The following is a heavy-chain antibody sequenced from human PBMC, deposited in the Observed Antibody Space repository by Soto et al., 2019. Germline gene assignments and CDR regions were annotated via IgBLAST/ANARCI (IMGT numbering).Heavy chain of an antibody. J-gene: IGHJ4*02. CDR1: GFTFSTYG. V-gene: IGHV3-23*01. CDR3: AKCMGTTICRNLDC. Sequence: PGGSLRLSCAASGFTFSTYGMSWVRKAPGKGLEWVSGISGSGGSTSYADSVKGRFTISRDNSKNTLYVQMNSLRAEDTAVYYCAKCMGTTICRNLDCWGQGTLVTVSS. CDR2: ISGSGGST. D-gene: IGHD1-7*01.